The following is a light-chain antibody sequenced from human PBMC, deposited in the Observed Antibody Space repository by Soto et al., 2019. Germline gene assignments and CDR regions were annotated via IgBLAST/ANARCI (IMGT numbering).Light chain of an antibody. Sequence: EIVLTQSPATLSLSPGERATLSCRASQSVSSYLAWYQQKPGQAPRLLIYDASNRATGIPARFSGSGSGTDFILTISSLEPEDFAAYYCQQRCNWPQIFGPGTKVDIK. CDR1: QSVSSY. J-gene: IGKJ3*01. CDR2: DAS. V-gene: IGKV3-11*01. CDR3: QQRCNWPQI.